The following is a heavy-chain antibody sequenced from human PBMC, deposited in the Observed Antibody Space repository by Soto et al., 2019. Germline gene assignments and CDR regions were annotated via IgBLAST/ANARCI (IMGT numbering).Heavy chain of an antibody. CDR2: ISWNSGSI. J-gene: IGHJ4*02. CDR1: GFTFDDYA. D-gene: IGHD6-13*01. Sequence: VQLVESGGGLVQPGRSLRLSCAASGFTFDDYAMHWVRQAPGKGLEWVSGISWNSGSIGYADSVKGRFTISRDNAKNSLYLQMNSLRAEDTALYYCAKDTGIAAAGPAFDYWGQGTLVTVSS. CDR3: AKDTGIAAAGPAFDY. V-gene: IGHV3-9*01.